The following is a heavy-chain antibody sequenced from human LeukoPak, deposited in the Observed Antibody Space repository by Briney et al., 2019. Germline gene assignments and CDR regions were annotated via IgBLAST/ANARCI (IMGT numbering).Heavy chain of an antibody. V-gene: IGHV3-30*19. CDR3: ARAPPPDYYGSGSYDWYFDY. Sequence: GGSLRLSCVASGLTFSNYGMHWVRQAPGKGLEWVAVISYDGSNKYYADSVKGRFTISRDNSKNTLYLQMNSLRAEDTAVYYCARAPPPDYYGSGSYDWYFDYWGQGTLVTVSS. CDR2: ISYDGSNK. J-gene: IGHJ4*02. D-gene: IGHD3-10*01. CDR1: GLTFSNYG.